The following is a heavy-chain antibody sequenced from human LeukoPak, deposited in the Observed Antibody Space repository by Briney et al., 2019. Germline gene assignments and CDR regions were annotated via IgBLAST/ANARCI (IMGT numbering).Heavy chain of an antibody. CDR1: GGSVSSGSYY. D-gene: IGHD3-9*01. V-gene: IGHV4-61*01. J-gene: IGHJ6*04. Sequence: SETLSLTCTVSGGSVSSGSYYWSWIRQPPGKGLECIGSIYDSGSTNYNPSLKSRVTISVDTSKNQFSLKLSSVTAADTAVYYCARDPGKYYDILTGYYYYYYYGMDVWGKGTTVTVSS. CDR3: ARDPGKYYDILTGYYYYYYYGMDV. CDR2: IYDSGST.